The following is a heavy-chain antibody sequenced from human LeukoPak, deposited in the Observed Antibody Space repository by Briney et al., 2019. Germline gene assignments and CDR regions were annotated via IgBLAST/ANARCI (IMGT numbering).Heavy chain of an antibody. CDR2: INPSGGST. Sequence: ASVKVSCKASGYTFTGYYMHWVRQAPGQGLEWMGIINPSGGSTSYAQKFQGRVTMTRDTSTSTVYMELSSLRSEDTAVYYCASARPDDAFDIWGQGTMVTVSS. CDR1: GYTFTGYY. CDR3: ASARPDDAFDI. J-gene: IGHJ3*02. V-gene: IGHV1-46*01.